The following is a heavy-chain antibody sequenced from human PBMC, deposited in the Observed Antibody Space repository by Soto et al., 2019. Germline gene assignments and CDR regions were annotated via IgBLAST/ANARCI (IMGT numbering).Heavy chain of an antibody. V-gene: IGHV3-23*01. CDR3: AKTSAPRRVYYFGY. CDR1: GFTFSSYW. CDR2: VSGSGGTT. J-gene: IGHJ4*02. Sequence: GGSLRLSCAASGFTFSSYWMHWVRQAPGKGLEWVSAVSGSGGTTYYADSVKGRFTISRDSSKNTLYLQMNSLRADDTALYYCAKTSAPRRVYYFGYWGQGALVTVSS. D-gene: IGHD3-10*01.